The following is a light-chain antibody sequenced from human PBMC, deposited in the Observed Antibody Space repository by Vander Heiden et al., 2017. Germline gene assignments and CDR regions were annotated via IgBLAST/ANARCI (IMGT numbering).Light chain of an antibody. Sequence: EIVMTQSPATLSVSPGERATLSCRASQSVSSNLAWYQQKPGQPPRLLIYGASIRATGIPARFSGSGSGTEFTLSISSLQSEDFAVYYCQQDNNWPLTFGGGTKVEIK. V-gene: IGKV3-15*01. CDR1: QSVSSN. CDR2: GAS. J-gene: IGKJ4*01. CDR3: QQDNNWPLT.